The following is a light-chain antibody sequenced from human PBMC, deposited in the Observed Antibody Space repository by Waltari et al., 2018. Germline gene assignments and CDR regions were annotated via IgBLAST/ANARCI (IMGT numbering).Light chain of an antibody. V-gene: IGLV3-21*02. CDR2: YDS. Sequence: SYVLTQTPSLSLAPGQTAIITCWGANNESKRVTLYQLQPGQAPVLVLFYDSDRPPGIPDRFSGSNSGNTATLTISRVEDDDEADYFCQVWDDSNNSGVFGGGTKLTVL. CDR3: QVWDDSNNSGV. CDR1: NNESKR. J-gene: IGLJ2*01.